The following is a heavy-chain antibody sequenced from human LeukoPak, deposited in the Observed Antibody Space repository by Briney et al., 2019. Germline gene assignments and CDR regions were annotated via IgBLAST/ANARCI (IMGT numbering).Heavy chain of an antibody. CDR3: ARDSDEYCSGGRCSTFNY. CDR1: GFTFSSYG. Sequence: GGSLRLSCSASGFTFSSYGMHWVRQAPGKGLVWVAFIRYDGSDKYYAESVKGRFTISRDNSKSTLYLQMNSLRTEDTAVYYCARDSDEYCSGGRCSTFNYWGQGTLVTVSS. J-gene: IGHJ4*02. CDR2: IRYDGSDK. D-gene: IGHD2-15*01. V-gene: IGHV3-30*02.